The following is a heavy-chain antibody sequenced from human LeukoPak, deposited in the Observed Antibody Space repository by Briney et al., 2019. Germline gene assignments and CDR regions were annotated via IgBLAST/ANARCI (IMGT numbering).Heavy chain of an antibody. CDR3: AAVPRAVAGSFDY. CDR1: GYSFTSYW. J-gene: IGHJ4*02. V-gene: IGHV5-51*01. CDR2: IYPGDSDT. Sequence: GESLKISCKGSGYSFTSYWIGWVRQMPGKGLELMGIIYPGDSDTRYSPSFQGQVTISADKSISTAYLQWSSLKASDTAMYCCAAVPRAVAGSFDYWGQGTLVTVSS. D-gene: IGHD6-19*01.